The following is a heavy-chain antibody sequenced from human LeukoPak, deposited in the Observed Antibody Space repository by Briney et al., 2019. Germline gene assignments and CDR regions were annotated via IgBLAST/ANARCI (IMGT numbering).Heavy chain of an antibody. CDR2: ISSSSSYI. CDR3: ARDTIEYSSSSGLGY. D-gene: IGHD6-6*01. CDR1: GFTFSSYS. V-gene: IGHV3-21*04. J-gene: IGHJ4*02. Sequence: AGGSLRLSCAASGFTFSSYSMNWVRQAPGKGLEWVSSISSSSSYIYYADSVKGRFTISRDNAKNSLYLQMNSLRAEDTALYYCARDTIEYSSSSGLGYWGQGTLVTVSS.